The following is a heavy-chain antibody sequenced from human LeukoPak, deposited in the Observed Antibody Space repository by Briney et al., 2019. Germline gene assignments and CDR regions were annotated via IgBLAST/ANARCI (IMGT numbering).Heavy chain of an antibody. J-gene: IGHJ6*03. Sequence: SETLSLTCTVSGGPISSSSYYWGWIRQPPGKGLEWIGSIYYSGSTYYNPSLKSRVTISVDTSKNQFSLKLSSVTAADTAVYYCARVLYSSSFYYYYYMDVWGKGTTVTISS. CDR3: ARVLYSSSFYYYYYMDV. V-gene: IGHV4-39*07. CDR1: GGPISSSSYY. D-gene: IGHD6-13*01. CDR2: IYYSGST.